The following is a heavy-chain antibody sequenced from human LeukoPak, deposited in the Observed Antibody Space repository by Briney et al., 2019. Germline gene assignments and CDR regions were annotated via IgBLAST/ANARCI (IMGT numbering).Heavy chain of an antibody. J-gene: IGHJ4*02. D-gene: IGHD5-18*01. CDR3: ARDTKYSYGCDY. CDR2: IIPIFGTA. V-gene: IGHV1-69*01. CDR1: GGTFSSYA. Sequence: SVKVSCKASGGTFSSYAISWVRQAPGQGLEWMGGIIPIFGTANYAQRFQGRVTITADESTSTAYMELSSLRSEDTAVYYCARDTKYSYGCDYWGQGTLVTVSS.